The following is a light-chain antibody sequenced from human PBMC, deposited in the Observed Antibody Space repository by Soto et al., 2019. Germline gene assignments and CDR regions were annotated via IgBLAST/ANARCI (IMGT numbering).Light chain of an antibody. J-gene: IGKJ5*01. CDR1: QIVSSS. CDR2: GAS. V-gene: IGKV3D-15*01. Sequence: EVVMRQSPATLSVSAGEGATLSCRARQIVSSSFLAWYQQKPGQAPRLLIYGASSSATCIPDRFSGSGSGTEFTLTISSLQSEDFAVYYCQQYNNWPPITFGQGTRLEIK. CDR3: QQYNNWPPIT.